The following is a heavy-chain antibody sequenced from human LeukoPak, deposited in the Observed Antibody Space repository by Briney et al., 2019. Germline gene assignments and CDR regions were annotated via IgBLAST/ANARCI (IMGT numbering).Heavy chain of an antibody. D-gene: IGHD2-2*01. CDR1: GYTFTGYY. CDR2: ISPNSGGT. Sequence: ASVKVSCKASGYTFTGYYMHWVRQAPGQGLEWMAWISPNSGGTYYAQNFHDRITMTRDTSISTAYMELSRLRSDDTAIYYCARANALDCSSTSCLFDYWGQGTLVTVSS. V-gene: IGHV1-2*02. CDR3: ARANALDCSSTSCLFDY. J-gene: IGHJ4*02.